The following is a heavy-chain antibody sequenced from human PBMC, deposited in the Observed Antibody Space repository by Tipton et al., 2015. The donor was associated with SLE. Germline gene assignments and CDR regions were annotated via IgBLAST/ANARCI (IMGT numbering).Heavy chain of an antibody. V-gene: IGHV3-11*04. CDR2: ITSSGTTI. Sequence: SLRLSCAASGFTFSDYYMSWIRQAPGKGLEWVSHITSSGTTIYYADSVKGRFTISRDNSKKTLYLQMNSLRVEDTAVYYCARGLGKWYFDLWGRGTLVTVSS. CDR3: ARGLGKWYFDL. D-gene: IGHD3-16*01. CDR1: GFTFSDYY. J-gene: IGHJ2*01.